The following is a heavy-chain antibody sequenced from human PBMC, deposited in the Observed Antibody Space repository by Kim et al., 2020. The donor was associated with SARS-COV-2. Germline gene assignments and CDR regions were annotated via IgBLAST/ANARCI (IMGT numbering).Heavy chain of an antibody. D-gene: IGHD5-18*01. V-gene: IGHV3-15*01. CDR2: IKSKTDGGTT. Sequence: GGSLRLSCAASGFTFSNAWMSWVRQAPGKGLEWVGRIKSKTDGGTTDYAAPVKGRFTISRDDSKNTLYLQMNSLKTEDTAVYYCSTLTVDTAMVTWGTGRDDYYGMDVWGQGTTVTVSS. CDR1: GFTFSNAW. J-gene: IGHJ6*02. CDR3: STLTVDTAMVTWGTGRDDYYGMDV.